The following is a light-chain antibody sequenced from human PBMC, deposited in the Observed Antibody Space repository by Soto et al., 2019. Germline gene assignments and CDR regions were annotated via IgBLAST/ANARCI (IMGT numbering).Light chain of an antibody. Sequence: QSALTQPASVSGSPGQSITISCTGTSSDVGGYNYVSWYQQHPGKAPKLMIYDVSNRPSGVSNRFSGSKSANTASLTVSGLQAEDEADYYCSSYTISSTVVFGGGTKVTVL. CDR3: SSYTISSTVV. V-gene: IGLV2-14*01. J-gene: IGLJ2*01. CDR2: DVS. CDR1: SSDVGGYNY.